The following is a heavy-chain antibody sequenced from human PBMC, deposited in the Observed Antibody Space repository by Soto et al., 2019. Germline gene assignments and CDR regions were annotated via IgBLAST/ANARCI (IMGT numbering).Heavy chain of an antibody. V-gene: IGHV4-59*01. J-gene: IGHJ5*02. CDR3: ARGITLDWFDP. D-gene: IGHD3-10*01. CDR2: IYYSGST. Sequence: PSETLSLTCTVSGGSISSYYWSWIRQPPGKGLERIGYIYYSGSTNYNPSLKSRVTISVDTSKNQFSLKLSSVTAADTAVYYCARGITLDWFDPRGQGTLVTVSS. CDR1: GGSISSYY.